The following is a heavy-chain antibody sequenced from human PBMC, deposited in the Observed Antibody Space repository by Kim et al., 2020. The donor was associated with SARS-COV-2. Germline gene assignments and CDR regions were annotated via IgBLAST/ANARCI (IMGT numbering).Heavy chain of an antibody. CDR2: T. CDR3: ARDGYVGFDP. Sequence: TNYAQKLQGRVTMTTDTSTSTAYMELRSLRSDDTAVYYCARDGYVGFDPWGQGTLVTVSS. V-gene: IGHV1-18*01. J-gene: IGHJ5*02. D-gene: IGHD5-12*01.